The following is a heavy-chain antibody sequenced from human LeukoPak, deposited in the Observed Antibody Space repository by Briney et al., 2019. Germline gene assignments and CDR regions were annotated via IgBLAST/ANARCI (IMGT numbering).Heavy chain of an antibody. J-gene: IGHJ4*02. CDR2: ISSSGSTI. D-gene: IGHD3-3*01. CDR3: ARGDPIYDFWSGGDY. Sequence: GGSLRLSCAASGFTFSSYEMNWVRQAPGKGLEWVSYISSSGSTIYYADSVKGRFTISRDNAKNSLYLQMNSLRAEDTAVYYCARGDPIYDFWSGGDYWGQGTLVTVSS. CDR1: GFTFSSYE. V-gene: IGHV3-48*03.